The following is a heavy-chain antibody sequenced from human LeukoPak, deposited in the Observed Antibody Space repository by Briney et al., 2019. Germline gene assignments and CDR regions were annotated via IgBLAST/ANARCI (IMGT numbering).Heavy chain of an antibody. J-gene: IGHJ4*02. V-gene: IGHV3-23*01. CDR1: GFTFRSYA. D-gene: IGHD6-13*01. CDR3: AKCAARYSSSCSDFDY. CDR2: ISGSGGST. Sequence: GGSLRLSCAASGFTFRSYAMSWVRQAPGKGLEWVSAISGSGGSTYYADSVKGRFTISRDNSKNTLYLQMNSLRAEDTAVYYCAKCAARYSSSCSDFDYWGQGTLVTVSS.